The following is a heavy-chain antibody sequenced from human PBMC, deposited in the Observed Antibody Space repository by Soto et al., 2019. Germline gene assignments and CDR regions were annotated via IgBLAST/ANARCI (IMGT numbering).Heavy chain of an antibody. V-gene: IGHV3-30*18. D-gene: IGHD1-26*01. Sequence: AGGALRLSCAASVFTFSSYGMHWVRQAPGKGLEWVAVISYDGSNKYYADSVKGRFTISRDNSKNTLYLQMNSLRAEDTAVYYCAKDVVVGATPGLGDYYYYYGMDVWGQGTTVTVSS. CDR3: AKDVVVGATPGLGDYYYYYGMDV. J-gene: IGHJ6*02. CDR1: VFTFSSYG. CDR2: ISYDGSNK.